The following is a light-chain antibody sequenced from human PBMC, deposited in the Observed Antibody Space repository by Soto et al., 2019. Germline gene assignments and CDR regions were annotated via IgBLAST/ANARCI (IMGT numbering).Light chain of an antibody. CDR3: QQANGDPWT. Sequence: DIQMTQSPSSVSASVGVRVTISCRASHDVRSWLAWYQQKPGKAPNLLIYGASTLQSGIPSRLSGSGAGTDFTLTISSLQPEDFATYYCQQANGDPWTFGQGTQVEIK. CDR1: HDVRSW. CDR2: GAS. V-gene: IGKV1-12*02. J-gene: IGKJ1*01.